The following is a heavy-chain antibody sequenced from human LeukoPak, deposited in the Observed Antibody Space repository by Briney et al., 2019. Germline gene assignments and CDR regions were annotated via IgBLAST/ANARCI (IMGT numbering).Heavy chain of an antibody. D-gene: IGHD2/OR15-2a*01. CDR3: ARDDVSPQAFDI. CDR1: AFPLSSYW. CDR2: IRAEGTRI. V-gene: IGHV3-74*01. J-gene: IGHJ3*02. Sequence: GGFLRLSCAASAFPLSSYWMHWVRQAPGKGLQWVAQIRAEGTRIVYGDSVKGRFTISRDNARNMLFLQMNSLRPEDSAVYYCARDDVSPQAFDIWGQGTMVTVSS.